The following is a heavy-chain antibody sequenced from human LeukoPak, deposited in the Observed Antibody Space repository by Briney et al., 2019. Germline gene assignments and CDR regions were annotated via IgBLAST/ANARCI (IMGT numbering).Heavy chain of an antibody. D-gene: IGHD1-1*01. CDR1: GGSISSYY. V-gene: IGHV4-59*12. CDR3: ARGATKPNWNDSPFDY. Sequence: SETLSLTCTVSGGSISSYYWSWIRQPPGKGLEWIAYISDIGSINYNPSLKSRVTISVDTSKNQFSLKLSSVTAADTAVYYCARGATKPNWNDSPFDYWGQGTLVTVSS. CDR2: ISDIGSI. J-gene: IGHJ4*02.